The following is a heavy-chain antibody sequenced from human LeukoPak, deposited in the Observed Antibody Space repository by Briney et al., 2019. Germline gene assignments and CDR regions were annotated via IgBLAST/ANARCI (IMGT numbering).Heavy chain of an antibody. CDR2: IYYSGST. J-gene: IGHJ6*02. CDR3: AREKAYCSSTSCYYYGMDV. D-gene: IGHD2-2*01. V-gene: IGHV4-39*07. CDR1: GGSISSSSYY. Sequence: SETLSLTCTVSGGSISSSSYYWGWIRQPPGKGLEWIGSIYYSGSTYYNPSLKSRVTISVDTSKNQFSLKLSSVTAADTAVYYCAREKAYCSSTSCYYYGMDVWGQGTTVTVSS.